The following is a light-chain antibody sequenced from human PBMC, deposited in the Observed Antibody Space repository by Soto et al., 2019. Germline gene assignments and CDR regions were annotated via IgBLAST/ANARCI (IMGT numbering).Light chain of an antibody. CDR1: QSISTY. CDR3: QHSYDTPLT. Sequence: DIQMTQSPSSLSASVGDRVTITCRASQSISTYLSWYQHKPGKAPKLLILAASSLQSGVPSRFSGSGVGTDFTVTISSLQPEDFATYYCQHSYDTPLTFGGGTKVDIK. J-gene: IGKJ4*01. V-gene: IGKV1-39*01. CDR2: AAS.